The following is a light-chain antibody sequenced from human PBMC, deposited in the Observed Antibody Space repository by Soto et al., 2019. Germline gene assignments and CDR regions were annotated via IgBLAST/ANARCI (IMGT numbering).Light chain of an antibody. J-gene: IGLJ2*01. CDR1: NIGIKS. V-gene: IGLV3-21*02. Sequence: SYELTQPPSVSVAPGQTARITCGGNNIGIKSVHWYQQKPGQAPVLVVYDEKDRPSGIPERFSGSNSGNTATLTISRVEAGDGAGYYCQVWNGSRDLVVFGGGTKLTVL. CDR2: DEK. CDR3: QVWNGSRDLVV.